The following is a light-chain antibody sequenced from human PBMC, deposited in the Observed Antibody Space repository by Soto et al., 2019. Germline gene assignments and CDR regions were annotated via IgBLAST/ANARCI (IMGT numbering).Light chain of an antibody. V-gene: IGKV1-5*03. Sequence: DIPMTQSPSTLSASVGDRVTITCRASQSISSWLAWYQQKPGKAPKVLIYKASSLQSGVPIRFSGSGSGTEFILTISSLQPDDFANYYCQHYNSYSETFGQGTKVEIK. CDR1: QSISSW. CDR3: QHYNSYSET. CDR2: KAS. J-gene: IGKJ1*01.